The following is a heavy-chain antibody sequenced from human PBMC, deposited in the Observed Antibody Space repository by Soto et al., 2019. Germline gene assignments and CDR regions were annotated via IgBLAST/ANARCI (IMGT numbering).Heavy chain of an antibody. J-gene: IGHJ3*01. V-gene: IGHV4-39*02. CDR2: IYYDGTP. CDR3: ARFFGNAFDV. D-gene: IGHD3-3*01. Sequence: QLQLQESGPGLVKPSATLSLTCSVSGGSISTDSYNWESISQSPGKGLEWIGTIYYDGTPSYNPSIKSPVAISVDKSRNRLSLKVKSLTAADTAMYYCARFFGNAFDVWGEGTMVKVSS. CDR1: GGSISTDSYN.